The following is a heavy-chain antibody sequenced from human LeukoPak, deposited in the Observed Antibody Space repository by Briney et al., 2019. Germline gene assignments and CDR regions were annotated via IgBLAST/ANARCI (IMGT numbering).Heavy chain of an antibody. V-gene: IGHV1-2*02. D-gene: IGHD6-13*01. CDR2: INPNSGGT. CDR1: GYTFTGYY. J-gene: IGHJ6*02. Sequence: ASVKVSCKASGYTFTGYYMHWVRQAPGQGLEWMGWINPNSGGTNYAQKFQGRVTITADKSTSTAYMELSSLRSEDTAVYYCAREMAAAGRVYYYYGMDVWGQGTTVTVSS. CDR3: AREMAAAGRVYYYYGMDV.